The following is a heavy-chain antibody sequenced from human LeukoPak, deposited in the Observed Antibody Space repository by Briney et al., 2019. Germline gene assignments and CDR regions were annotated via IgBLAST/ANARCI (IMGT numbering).Heavy chain of an antibody. CDR2: IKHDASEI. Sequence: PGGSLRLSCAASGFTFSSYWMNWVRQAPGQGLEWVANIKHDASEIYYVDSVKGRFTISRDNAKNSLYLQMKNLRAEDTAVYYCEGERGDAFDVRGQGTMVTVSS. J-gene: IGHJ3*01. V-gene: IGHV3-7*01. CDR1: GFTFSSYW. CDR3: EGERGDAFDV.